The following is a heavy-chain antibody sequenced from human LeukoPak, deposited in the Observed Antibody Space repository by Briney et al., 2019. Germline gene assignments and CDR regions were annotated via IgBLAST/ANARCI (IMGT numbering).Heavy chain of an antibody. CDR1: GYTFTNYD. CDR2: ISGYTGDT. CDR3: ARAGYCGDGGCRGGSAFDV. Sequence: ASVKVSCKTSGYTFTNYDIYWVRQAPGQGLECMGWISGYTGDTKYAQILQGRFTVTTDTSTSTAYMELRSLTYDDTAVYYCARAGYCGDGGCRGGSAFDVWGQGTMVTVSS. D-gene: IGHD2-8*01. J-gene: IGHJ3*01. V-gene: IGHV1-18*01.